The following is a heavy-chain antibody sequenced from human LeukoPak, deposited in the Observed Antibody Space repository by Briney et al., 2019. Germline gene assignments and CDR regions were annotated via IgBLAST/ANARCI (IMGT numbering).Heavy chain of an antibody. J-gene: IGHJ3*02. CDR3: ARDYYYYDSSGYYLLARAFDI. D-gene: IGHD3-22*01. CDR2: ISSSSSYI. Sequence: GGSLRLSCAASGFTFSSYSMNWVRQAPGKGLEWVSSISSSSSYIYYADSVKGRFTISRDNAKNSLYLQMNSLRAEDTAVYYCARDYYYYDSSGYYLLARAFDIWGQGTMVTVSS. V-gene: IGHV3-21*01. CDR1: GFTFSSYS.